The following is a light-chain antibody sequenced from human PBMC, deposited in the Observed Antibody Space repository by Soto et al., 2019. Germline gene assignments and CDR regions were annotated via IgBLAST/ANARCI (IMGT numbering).Light chain of an antibody. J-gene: IGKJ1*01. CDR3: QQSYSSPGWT. CDR2: DAF. Sequence: DIQMTQSPSSLSASVGDRVTITCRASQSISNYLNWYQQKPGKAPKLLIYDAFSLQSGVPSRFSGSGSGTDFTRTISSLQSEDSATYFCQQSYSSPGWTFGQGTKVDIK. CDR1: QSISNY. V-gene: IGKV1-39*01.